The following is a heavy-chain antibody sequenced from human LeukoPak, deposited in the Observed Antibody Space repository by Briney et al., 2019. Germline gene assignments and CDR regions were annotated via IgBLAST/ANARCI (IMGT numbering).Heavy chain of an antibody. CDR1: GLTGSHNY. V-gene: IGHV3-23*01. D-gene: IGHD3-10*01. Sequence: HGGSLRLSCAASGLTGSHNYVSWVCQAPGKGLHWISGISGSGGSTHYADSMKGRFTISRDNSKNTLYLQMNSLRAEDTAVYYCAKWAGAWGNYYYGMDVWGQGTTVTVSS. CDR2: ISGSGGST. CDR3: AKWAGAWGNYYYGMDV. J-gene: IGHJ6*02.